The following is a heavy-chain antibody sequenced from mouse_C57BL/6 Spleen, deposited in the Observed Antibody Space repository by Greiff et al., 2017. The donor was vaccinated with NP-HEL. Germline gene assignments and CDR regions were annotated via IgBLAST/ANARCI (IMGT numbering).Heavy chain of an antibody. CDR3: TIVYYYGSSAWFAY. CDR1: GYTFTDYE. CDR2: IDPETGGT. J-gene: IGHJ3*01. Sequence: VQLQQSGAELVRPGASVTLSCKASGYTFTDYEMHWVKQTPVHGLEWIGAIDPETGGTAYTQKFTGKAILTADKSSSTAYMELRSLTSEDSAVYYCTIVYYYGSSAWFAYWGQGTLVTVSA. D-gene: IGHD1-1*01. V-gene: IGHV1-15*01.